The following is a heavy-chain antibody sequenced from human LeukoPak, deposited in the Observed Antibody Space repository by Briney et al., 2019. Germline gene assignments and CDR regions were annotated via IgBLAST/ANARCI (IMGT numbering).Heavy chain of an antibody. J-gene: IGHJ6*02. CDR2: INQDGSEN. D-gene: IGHD3-3*01. CDR1: GLTFSSYW. CDR3: ARELYYDFWSGYNFDAYGMGV. V-gene: IGHV3-7*01. Sequence: PGGSLRLSCATSGLTFSSYWMSWVRQAPGKGLEWVANINQDGSENYYVDSVKGRFIISRDNAKSLVYLQMNSLRAEDTAVYYCARELYYDFWSGYNFDAYGMGVWGQGTTVTVSS.